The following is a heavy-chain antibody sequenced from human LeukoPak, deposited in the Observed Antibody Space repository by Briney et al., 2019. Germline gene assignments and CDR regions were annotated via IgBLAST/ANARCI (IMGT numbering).Heavy chain of an antibody. V-gene: IGHV1-69*06. Sequence: WASVKVSCKASGYTFTSYGISWVRQAPGQGLEWMGGIIPIFGTANYAQKFQGRVTITADKSTSTAYMELSSLRSEDTAVYYCARDAGVKDGYNLGVWFDPWGQGTLVTVSS. CDR3: ARDAGVKDGYNLGVWFDP. CDR2: IIPIFGTA. D-gene: IGHD5-24*01. J-gene: IGHJ5*02. CDR1: GYTFTSYG.